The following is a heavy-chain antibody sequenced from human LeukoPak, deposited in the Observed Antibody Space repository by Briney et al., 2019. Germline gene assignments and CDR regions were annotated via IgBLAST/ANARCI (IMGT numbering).Heavy chain of an antibody. V-gene: IGHV4-34*01. D-gene: IGHD3-10*01. Sequence: PSETLSLTCAVYGGSFSGYYWSWIRQPPGKGLEWIGEINHSRSTNYNPSLKSRVTISVDTSKNQFSLKLSSVTAADTAVYYCARSPPVLGSGSLLSPRPRPFDYWGQGTLVTVSS. CDR1: GGSFSGYY. J-gene: IGHJ4*02. CDR3: ARSPPVLGSGSLLSPRPRPFDY. CDR2: INHSRST.